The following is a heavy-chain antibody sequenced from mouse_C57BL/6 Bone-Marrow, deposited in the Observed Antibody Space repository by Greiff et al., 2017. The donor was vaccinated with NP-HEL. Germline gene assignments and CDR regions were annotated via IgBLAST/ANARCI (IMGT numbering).Heavy chain of an antibody. CDR2: ISTYYGDA. Sequence: VKLVESGPELVRPGVSVKISCKGSGYTFTDYAMHWVKQSPAKSLEWIGVISTYYGDASYNEKFKDKATMTVDKSSSTAYMELARLTSEDSAVYYCARDRSSYYFDYWGQGTTLTVSA. V-gene: IGHV1-67*01. D-gene: IGHD1-1*01. J-gene: IGHJ2*01. CDR1: GYTFTDYA. CDR3: ARDRSSYYFDY.